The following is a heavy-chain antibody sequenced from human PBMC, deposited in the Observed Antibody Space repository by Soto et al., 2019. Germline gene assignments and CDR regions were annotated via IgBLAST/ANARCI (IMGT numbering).Heavy chain of an antibody. J-gene: IGHJ6*03. CDR1: GFTFSSYA. CDR3: AKYVGPYYYMDV. V-gene: IGHV3-23*01. D-gene: IGHD3-10*02. CDR2: ISGSGGST. Sequence: GSLRLSCAASGFTFSSYAMSWVRQAPGKGLEWVSAISGSGGSTYYADSVKGRFTISRDNSKNTLYLQMNSLRAEDTAVYYCAKYVGPYYYMDVWGKGTTVTVSS.